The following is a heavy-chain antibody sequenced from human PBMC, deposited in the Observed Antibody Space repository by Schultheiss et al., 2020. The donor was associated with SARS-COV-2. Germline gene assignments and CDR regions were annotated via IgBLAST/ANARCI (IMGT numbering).Heavy chain of an antibody. Sequence: SQTLSLTCAVSGGSISSSNWWSWVRQPPGKGLEWIGYIYYSGSTYYNPSLKSRVTMSVDTSKNQFSLKLSSVTAADTAVYYCARESIAARPSPYYYGMDVWGQGTTVTVAS. CDR1: GGSISSSNW. D-gene: IGHD6-6*01. CDR3: ARESIAARPSPYYYGMDV. V-gene: IGHV4-4*02. CDR2: IYYSGST. J-gene: IGHJ6*02.